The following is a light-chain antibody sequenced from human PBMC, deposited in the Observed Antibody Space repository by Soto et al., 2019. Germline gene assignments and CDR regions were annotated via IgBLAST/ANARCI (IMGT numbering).Light chain of an antibody. V-gene: IGLV2-11*01. J-gene: IGLJ1*01. Sequence: QSALTQPRSVSGSPGQSVTISCTGTSSDVGGYSYVSWYQQHPGKSPKLMIYDVKTRPSGIPDRFSGSKSGNTASLTISGLQAEDEADYYCFSYAGSYTFAFGTGTKVTVL. CDR2: DVK. CDR1: SSDVGGYSY. CDR3: FSYAGSYTFA.